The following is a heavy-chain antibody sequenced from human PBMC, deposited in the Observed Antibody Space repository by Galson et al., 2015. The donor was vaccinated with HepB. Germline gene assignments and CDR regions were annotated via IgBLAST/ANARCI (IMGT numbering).Heavy chain of an antibody. V-gene: IGHV3-30*18. D-gene: IGHD6-13*01. CDR2: ISYGGSIK. J-gene: IGHJ4*02. CDR1: GFTFSNFG. CDR3: AKIGYSNFYEY. Sequence: SLRLSCAASGFTFSNFGMHWVRQAPGKGLEWVAIISYGGSIKYYGDSVKGRFTIPRDNSKNTLYLQMNSLRAEDTAVYYCAKIGYSNFYEYWGQGTLVTASS.